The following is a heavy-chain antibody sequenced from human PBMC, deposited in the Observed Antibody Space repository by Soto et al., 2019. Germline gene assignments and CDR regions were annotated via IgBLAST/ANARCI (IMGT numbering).Heavy chain of an antibody. Sequence: SETLSLTCTVSGGSISSYYWSWIRQPPGKGLEWIGYIYYSGSTNYNPSLKSRVTISVDTSKNQFSLKLSSVTAADTAVYYCARVVRSYYDSSGYRRYWFEPWGQGTLVTVSS. CDR1: GGSISSYY. V-gene: IGHV4-59*01. CDR3: ARVVRSYYDSSGYRRYWFEP. D-gene: IGHD3-22*01. CDR2: IYYSGST. J-gene: IGHJ5*02.